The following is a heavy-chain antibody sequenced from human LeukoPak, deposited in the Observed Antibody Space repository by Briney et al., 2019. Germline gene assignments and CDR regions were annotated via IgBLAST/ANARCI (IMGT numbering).Heavy chain of an antibody. Sequence: GGSLRLSCAASGSTFSSCAMSWVRQAPGKGLEGVSAISDSGGSTYYAGSVKGRFTISRDNSKNTLFLQMNSLRAEDTAVYYCAKGTYSSSPRDYWGQGTLVTVSS. CDR3: AKGTYSSSPRDY. CDR2: ISDSGGST. D-gene: IGHD6-6*01. V-gene: IGHV3-23*01. J-gene: IGHJ4*02. CDR1: GSTFSSCA.